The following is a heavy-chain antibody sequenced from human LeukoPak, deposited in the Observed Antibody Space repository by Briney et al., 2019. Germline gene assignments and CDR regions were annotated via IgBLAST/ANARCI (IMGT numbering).Heavy chain of an antibody. D-gene: IGHD2-2*01. V-gene: IGHV2-5*01. CDR3: AHRPAYRLHFDY. CDR2: TYWNDDE. J-gene: IGHJ4*02. CDR1: GFSLSASRVG. Sequence: SGPTLVKPXQTLTLTCTFSGFSLSASRVGVGWIRQPPGKALEWLALTYWNDDERYSPSLKSRLTITKDTSKNQVVLTMTNMDPVDTATYHCAHRPAYRLHFDYWGQGTLVTVSS.